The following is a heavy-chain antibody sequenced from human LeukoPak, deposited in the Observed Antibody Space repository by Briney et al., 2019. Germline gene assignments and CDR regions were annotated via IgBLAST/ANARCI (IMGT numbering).Heavy chain of an antibody. J-gene: IGHJ5*02. CDR1: GGSIGSGSYY. CDR2: IYDFGNT. CDR3: AGDIPLTIFGVPGWDWFDP. D-gene: IGHD3-3*01. V-gene: IGHV4-30-2*01. Sequence: SQTLSLTCTVSGGSIGSGSYYWSWIQQTPGKGLEWIGYIYDFGNTDYNPSLKSRVTISIDRSKNEFSLKLSSVTAADTAVYYCAGDIPLTIFGVPGWDWFDPWGQGTLVTVSS.